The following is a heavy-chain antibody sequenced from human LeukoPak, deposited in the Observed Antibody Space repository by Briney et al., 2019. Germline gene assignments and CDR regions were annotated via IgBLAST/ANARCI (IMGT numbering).Heavy chain of an antibody. J-gene: IGHJ3*02. D-gene: IGHD3-22*01. CDR2: ISYDGSNK. V-gene: IGHV3-30*03. Sequence: GGSLRLSCAASGFTFSSYGMHWVRQAPGKGLEWVAVISYDGSNKYHADSVKGRFTISRDNAKNSLYLQMNSLRAEDTALYYCARDTTLYYDGSGFDAFDIWGQGTMVTVSS. CDR1: GFTFSSYG. CDR3: ARDTTLYYDGSGFDAFDI.